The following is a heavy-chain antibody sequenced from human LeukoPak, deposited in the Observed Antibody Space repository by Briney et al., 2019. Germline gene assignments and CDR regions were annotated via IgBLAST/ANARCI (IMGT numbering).Heavy chain of an antibody. CDR1: GGSISSYY. D-gene: IGHD2-2*02. V-gene: IGHV4-4*07. Sequence: SETLSLTCTVSGGSISSYYWSWIRQPAGKGLEWIGRTYTSGSTNYNPSLKSRVTMSVDTSKNQFSLKLSSVTAADTAVYYCARAYCSSTSCYMFDYWGQGTLVTVSS. J-gene: IGHJ4*02. CDR2: TYTSGST. CDR3: ARAYCSSTSCYMFDY.